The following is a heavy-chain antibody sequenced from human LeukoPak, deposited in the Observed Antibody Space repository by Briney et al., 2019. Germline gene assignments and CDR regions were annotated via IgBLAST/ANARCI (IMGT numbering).Heavy chain of an antibody. V-gene: IGHV3-23*01. Sequence: GGSLRLSCAASGFTFSSFAMTWVRQAPGKGLEWVSGFDGNGPNTYYADSVKGRWTITRDNSRNTLYLEMNSLRPEDTAIYYCAKPRTTGLGWAQFDYWGQGSLVTVSS. CDR3: AKPRTTGLGWAQFDY. CDR1: GFTFSSFA. J-gene: IGHJ4*02. D-gene: IGHD2-8*02. CDR2: FDGNGPNT.